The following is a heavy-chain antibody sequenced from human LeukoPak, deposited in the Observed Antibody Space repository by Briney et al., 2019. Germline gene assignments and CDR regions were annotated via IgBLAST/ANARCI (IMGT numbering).Heavy chain of an antibody. V-gene: IGHV3-30-3*01. D-gene: IGHD6-13*01. CDR1: GFTFSSYA. CDR3: ARDDGTQLGNYYDYYGMDV. CDR2: ISYDGSNK. J-gene: IGHJ6*02. Sequence: QPGRSLRLSCAASGFTFSSYAMHWVRQAPGKGLEWVAVISYDGSNKYYADSVKGRFTISRDNSKNTLYLQMNSLRAEDTAVYYCARDDGTQLGNYYDYYGMDVWGQGTTVTVSS.